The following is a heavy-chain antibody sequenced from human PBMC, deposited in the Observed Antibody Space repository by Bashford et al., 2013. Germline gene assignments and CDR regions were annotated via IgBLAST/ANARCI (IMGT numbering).Heavy chain of an antibody. D-gene: IGHD3-3*01. CDR1: GFTFNSCA. CDR3: ARGGGLRFLEWNPGDYYYGMDV. V-gene: IGHV3-23*01. Sequence: GGPVRLSCATSGFTFNSCAMTWVRQAPGKGLEWVSSISRSATGKKYADSVKGRFTISRDNSKNTLYLQMNSLRAEDTAVYYCARGGGLRFLEWNPGDYYYGMDVWGQGTTVTVSS. CDR2: ISRSATGK. J-gene: IGHJ6*02.